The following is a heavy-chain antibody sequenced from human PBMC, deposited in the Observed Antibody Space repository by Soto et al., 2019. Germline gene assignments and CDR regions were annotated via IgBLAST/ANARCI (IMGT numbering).Heavy chain of an antibody. Sequence: QVQLQESGPGLVKPSGTLSLTCGVSGDSITSTNWWSLVRQPPGRGLEWIGEIYHSGTTHYNPSLKSRMTILLDESKNQFSLNLSSVTAADTAVYYCARLKGPDHYGLDVWGQGTTVSVFS. CDR3: ARLKGPDHYGLDV. J-gene: IGHJ6*02. CDR2: IYHSGTT. CDR1: GDSITSTNW. V-gene: IGHV4-4*02.